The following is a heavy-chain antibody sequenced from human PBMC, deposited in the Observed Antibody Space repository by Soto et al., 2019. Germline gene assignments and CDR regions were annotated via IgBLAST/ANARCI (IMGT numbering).Heavy chain of an antibody. CDR2: ISAYNGHT. V-gene: IGHV1-18*04. Sequence: QAQLVQAGAEVKKPGASVKVSCKASGYTFTSYGIIWVRQAPGQGLEWMGWISAYNGHTNYAQKLQGRATMTTDTSPTTAYMELRSLRSDDSAVYYCARDLITMVRIITMENWFDPWGQVTLDTVSS. CDR3: ARDLITMVRIITMENWFDP. D-gene: IGHD3-10*01. J-gene: IGHJ5*02. CDR1: GYTFTSYG.